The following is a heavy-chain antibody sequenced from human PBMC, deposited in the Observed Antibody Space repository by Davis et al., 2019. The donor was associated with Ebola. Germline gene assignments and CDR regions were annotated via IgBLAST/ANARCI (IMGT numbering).Heavy chain of an antibody. CDR1: GYTFTNYG. Sequence: ASVKVSCKASGYTFTNYGITWVRQAPGQGLEWMGWISAYNGNTNQARKFQGRVTMTTDTSTSTAYMELRSLRSDDTAVYYCARDNWNDENFDYWGQGTLVTVSS. CDR3: ARDNWNDENFDY. V-gene: IGHV1-18*04. D-gene: IGHD1-20*01. J-gene: IGHJ4*02. CDR2: ISAYNGNT.